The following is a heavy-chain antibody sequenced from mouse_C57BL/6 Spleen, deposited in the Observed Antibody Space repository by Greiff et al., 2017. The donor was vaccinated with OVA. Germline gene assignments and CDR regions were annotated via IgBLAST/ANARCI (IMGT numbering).Heavy chain of an antibody. J-gene: IGHJ4*01. V-gene: IGHV1-50*01. CDR3: ARYHTTVVATRYYYAMDY. CDR2: IDPSDSYT. D-gene: IGHD1-1*01. CDR1: GYTFTSYW. Sequence: QVQLQQPGAELVKPGASVKLSCKASGYTFTSYWMQWVKQRPGQGLEWIGEIDPSDSYTNYNQKFKGKATLTVDTSSSTAYMQLSSLTSEDSAVYYCARYHTTVVATRYYYAMDYWGQGTSVTVSS.